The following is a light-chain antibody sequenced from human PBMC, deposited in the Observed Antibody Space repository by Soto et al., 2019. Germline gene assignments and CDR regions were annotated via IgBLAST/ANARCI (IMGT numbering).Light chain of an antibody. CDR1: SSDVGSSNG. J-gene: IGLJ1*01. CDR3: SSYTTSSTYV. CDR2: DVS. V-gene: IGLV2-18*02. Sequence: QSALTQPPSVSGSPGQSVAISCTGTSSDVGSSNGVSWYQQPPGTAPKLMIYDVSNRPSGVPDRFSGPKSGNTASLTISGLQAEDEADYYCSSYTTSSTYVFGTGTKLTVL.